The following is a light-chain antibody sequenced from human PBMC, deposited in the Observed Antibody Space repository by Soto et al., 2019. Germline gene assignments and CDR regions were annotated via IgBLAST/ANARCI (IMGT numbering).Light chain of an antibody. CDR1: SSDVGGYNF. CDR2: EVS. Sequence: QSALTQPPSASGSPGQSVPISCPGTSSDVGGYNFVSWYQQHPGKAPKLMIYEVSERPSGVPDRFSGSKSGNTASLTVSGLQAEDEADYYCSSYAGSNIVVFGGGTKLTVL. J-gene: IGLJ2*01. CDR3: SSYAGSNIVV. V-gene: IGLV2-8*01.